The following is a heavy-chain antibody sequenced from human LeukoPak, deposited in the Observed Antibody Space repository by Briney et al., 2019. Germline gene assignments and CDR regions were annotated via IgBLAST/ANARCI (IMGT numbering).Heavy chain of an antibody. D-gene: IGHD3-22*01. CDR2: INPSGGST. J-gene: IGHJ4*02. CDR1: GYTFTSYY. V-gene: IGHV1-46*01. CDR3: ARVDPTYYYDSSGSLDY. Sequence: ASVKVSCKASGYTFTSYYMHWVRQAPGQGLEWMGIINPSGGSTSYAQKFQGRVTMTRDTSTSTVYMELSSLRSEDTAVYYCARVDPTYYYDSSGSLDYWGQGTLVTVSS.